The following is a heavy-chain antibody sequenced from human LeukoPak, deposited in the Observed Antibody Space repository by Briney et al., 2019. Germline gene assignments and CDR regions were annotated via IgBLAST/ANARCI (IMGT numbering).Heavy chain of an antibody. CDR3: ARDHDYGDYFDY. J-gene: IGHJ4*02. Sequence: SETLSLTCTASGGSISSYYWSWIRQPPGKGLEWIGYIYYSGSTNYNPSLKSRVTISVDTSKNQFSLKLSSVTAADTAVYYCARDHDYGDYFDYWGQGTLVTVSS. V-gene: IGHV4-59*01. CDR1: GGSISSYY. CDR2: IYYSGST. D-gene: IGHD4-17*01.